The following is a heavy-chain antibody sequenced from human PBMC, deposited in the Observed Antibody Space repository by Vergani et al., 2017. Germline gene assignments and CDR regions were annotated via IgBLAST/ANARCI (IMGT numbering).Heavy chain of an antibody. CDR1: GFTFNHYA. D-gene: IGHD5-12*01. Sequence: EVQLLESGGDLVQPGGSLRLFCAASGFTFNHYAMNWVRQAPGKGLEWVSGISGSGGSTYYAGSVKGRFTISRDSSKNTLYLQMNSLSAGDTAVYYCAKANPRNSGYDYLYYYHAMDVWGKGTTVTVSS. CDR2: ISGSGGST. CDR3: AKANPRNSGYDYLYYYHAMDV. V-gene: IGHV3-23*01. J-gene: IGHJ6*04.